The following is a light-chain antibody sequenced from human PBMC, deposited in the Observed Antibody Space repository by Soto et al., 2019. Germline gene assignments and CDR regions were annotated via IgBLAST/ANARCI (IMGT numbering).Light chain of an antibody. Sequence: DIQMTQSPSSVSASVGDRVTITCRARQGISSWLAWYQQKPGKAPKLLINAASSLQSVVPSRFRGSGSGTDFTLTNSSLQPEDFATYYCQQTYSFPNTFGQGTRLEIK. CDR3: QQTYSFPNT. V-gene: IGKV1-12*01. CDR2: AAS. J-gene: IGKJ5*01. CDR1: QGISSW.